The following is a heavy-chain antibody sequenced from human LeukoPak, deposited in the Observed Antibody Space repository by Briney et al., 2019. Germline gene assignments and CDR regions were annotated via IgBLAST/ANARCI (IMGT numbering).Heavy chain of an antibody. J-gene: IGHJ6*02. CDR3: ARGHIVVVPAARYYYYYGMDV. D-gene: IGHD2-2*01. V-gene: IGHV4-34*01. Sequence: SETLSLTCAVYGGSFSGYYWSWIRQPPGKGLEWIGEINHSGSTNYNPSLKSRVTISVDTSKNQFSLKLSSVTAADTAVYYCARGHIVVVPAARYYYYYGMDVWGQGTTVYVSS. CDR2: INHSGST. CDR1: GGSFSGYY.